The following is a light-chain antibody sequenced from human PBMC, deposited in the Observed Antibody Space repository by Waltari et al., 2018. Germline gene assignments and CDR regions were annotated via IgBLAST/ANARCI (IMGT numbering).Light chain of an antibody. CDR1: RSIRSY. J-gene: IGKJ2*01. CDR3: QHYINWPHT. V-gene: IGKV3-15*01. Sequence: EIVMTQSPATLSVSPGERVTLSCRASRSIRSYLVWYQQKPGQAPRLLIYDAFTSATGIPARFSGSGSGTEFTLTISSLQSEDFAVYYCQHYINWPHTFGQGTKLEIK. CDR2: DAF.